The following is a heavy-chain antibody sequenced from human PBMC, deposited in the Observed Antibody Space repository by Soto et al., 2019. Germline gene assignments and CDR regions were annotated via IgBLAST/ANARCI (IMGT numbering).Heavy chain of an antibody. V-gene: IGHV1-18*04. CDR1: GYTFSRHG. J-gene: IGHJ4*02. D-gene: IGHD3-3*01. Sequence: QVQLVQSGAEVKKPGASVTVSCKASGYTFSRHGISWVRQAPGQGLEWMAWSGNTNYAQKFQGRHTLTTNPSTRTAYMELRSLRSDDTAVYYCARGADDFSSGYYYEYWGQGTLVTVSS. CDR2: SGNT. CDR3: ARGADDFSSGYYYEY.